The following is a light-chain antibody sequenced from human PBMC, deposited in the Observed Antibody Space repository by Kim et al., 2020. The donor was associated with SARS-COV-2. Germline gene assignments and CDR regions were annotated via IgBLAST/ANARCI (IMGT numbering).Light chain of an antibody. Sequence: SYELTQPLSVSVALGQTARITCGGYNIGGKNVHWYQQKPGQAPLLVIYRDSSPPSGIPQRFSGSNSGNTATLTISRAQAGDEADYYCQVWDSSKAVFG. V-gene: IGLV3-9*01. CDR1: NIGGKN. CDR2: RDS. J-gene: IGLJ3*02. CDR3: QVWDSSKAV.